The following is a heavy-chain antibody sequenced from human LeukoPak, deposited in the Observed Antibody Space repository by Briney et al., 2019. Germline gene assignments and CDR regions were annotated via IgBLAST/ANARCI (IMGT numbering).Heavy chain of an antibody. CDR2: IQERGLER. D-gene: IGHD5-18*01. J-gene: IGHJ4*02. Sequence: GGPQRLSCAVSGFTFCNYWMIWVPHFPGKALEGVANIQERGLERYYVDSVKGRFTISRKNAKNSLFLKMTSLRDEDTAVYYCARDIPRGASYFAYWGQGTLVTVSS. V-gene: IGHV3-7*01. CDR3: ARDIPRGASYFAY. CDR1: GFTFCNYW.